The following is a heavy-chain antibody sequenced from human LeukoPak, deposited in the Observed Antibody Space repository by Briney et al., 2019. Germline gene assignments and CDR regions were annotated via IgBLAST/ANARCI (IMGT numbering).Heavy chain of an antibody. V-gene: IGHV3-30*02. J-gene: IGHJ4*02. D-gene: IGHD3-22*01. Sequence: GGSLRLSCAASGFSFSYSGMHWVRQAPGKGLEWVAFIRSDGSDKYYADSVKGRFTLSRDNSMNTLFLQMNSLRAEDTAVYYCANQGHGTFTYYYDSSGPLDYWGQGTLVTVSS. CDR1: GFSFSYSG. CDR3: ANQGHGTFTYYYDSSGPLDY. CDR2: IRSDGSDK.